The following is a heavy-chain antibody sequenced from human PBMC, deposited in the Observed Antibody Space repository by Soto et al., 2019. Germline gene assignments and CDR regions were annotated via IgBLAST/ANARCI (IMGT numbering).Heavy chain of an antibody. CDR2: IIPIFGTA. D-gene: IGHD3-22*01. J-gene: IGHJ4*02. Sequence: SVKVSCKASGGTFSSYAISWVRQAPGQGLEWMGGIIPIFGTANYAQKFQGRVTITADESTSTAYMELSSLRSEDTAVYYCASSRYYYDSSGYRPFDYWGQGTLVTSPQ. V-gene: IGHV1-69*13. CDR1: GGTFSSYA. CDR3: ASSRYYYDSSGYRPFDY.